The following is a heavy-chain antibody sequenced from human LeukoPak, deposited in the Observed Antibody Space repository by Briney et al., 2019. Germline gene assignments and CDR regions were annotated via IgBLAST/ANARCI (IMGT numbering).Heavy chain of an antibody. J-gene: IGHJ4*02. D-gene: IGHD6-19*01. CDR1: GFTFASSP. CDR2: IVVGSGNT. V-gene: IGHV1-58*02. CDR3: ASGSGWYSPDY. Sequence: ASVKVSCKASGFTFASSPMQWVRQARGQRLEWIGWIVVGSGNTNCAQKFQERVTITRDMSTSTAYMELSSLRSEDTAVYYCASGSGWYSPDYWGQGTLVTVSS.